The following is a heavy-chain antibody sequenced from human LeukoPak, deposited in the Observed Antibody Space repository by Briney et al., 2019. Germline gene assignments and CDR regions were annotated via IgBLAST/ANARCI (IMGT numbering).Heavy chain of an antibody. V-gene: IGHV1-3*01. D-gene: IGHD2-21*01. Sequence: GASVKVSCKASGYTFTSYAMHWVRQAPGQRLEWMGWINAGNGNTKYSQKFQGRVTITRDTSASTAYMELSRLRSDDTAVYYCARFLFFGRRAGMDVWGQGTTVTVSS. CDR1: GYTFTSYA. CDR2: INAGNGNT. CDR3: ARFLFFGRRAGMDV. J-gene: IGHJ6*02.